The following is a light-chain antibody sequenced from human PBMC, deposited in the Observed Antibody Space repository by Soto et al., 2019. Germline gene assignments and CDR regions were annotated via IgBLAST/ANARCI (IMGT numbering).Light chain of an antibody. J-gene: IGLJ2*01. Sequence: QSALTQPRSVSGSPGQSVAISCTGSSTDVGYYDSVSWYQHHPGKAPKLLIYEVFKRPSRVPDRFSGSTSSTTASLTISGLQAEDEGDYYCCSYSGTFVVFGGGTKLTVL. CDR3: CSYSGTFVV. CDR2: EVF. CDR1: STDVGYYDS. V-gene: IGLV2-11*01.